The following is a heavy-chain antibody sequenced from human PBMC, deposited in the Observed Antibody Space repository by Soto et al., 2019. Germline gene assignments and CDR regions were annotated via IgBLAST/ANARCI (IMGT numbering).Heavy chain of an antibody. CDR3: AKDHDMTCILTGYYRGYYFDY. D-gene: IGHD3-9*01. CDR1: GFSICSYA. J-gene: IGHJ4*02. V-gene: IGHV3-23*01. Sequence: GRSLTLACPACGFSICSYAMSWDNQAPGKGLEWVSAISGSGGSTYYADSVKGRFTISRDNSKNTLYLQMNSLRAEDTAVYYCAKDHDMTCILTGYYRGYYFDYWGQGTLVTVSS. CDR2: ISGSGGST.